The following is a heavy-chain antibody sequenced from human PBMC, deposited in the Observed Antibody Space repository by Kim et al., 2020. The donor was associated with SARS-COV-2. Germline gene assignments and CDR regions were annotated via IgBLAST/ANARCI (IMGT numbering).Heavy chain of an antibody. J-gene: IGHJ6*02. V-gene: IGHV3-48*02. CDR3: AKGDNVDIVATIWWGRESGYYYYYGMDV. D-gene: IGHD5-12*01. Sequence: GGSLRLSCAASGFTFSSYSMNWVRQAPGKGLEWVSYISSSSSTIYYADSVKGRFTISRDNAKNSLYLQMNSLRDEDTAVYYCAKGDNVDIVATIWWGRESGYYYYYGMDVWGQGTTVTVSS. CDR1: GFTFSSYS. CDR2: ISSSSSTI.